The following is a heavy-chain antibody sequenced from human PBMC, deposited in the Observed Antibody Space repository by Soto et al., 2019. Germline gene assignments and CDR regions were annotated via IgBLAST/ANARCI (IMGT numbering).Heavy chain of an antibody. CDR1: GFTFSSYG. Sequence: GGSLRLSCAASGFTFSSYGMHWVRQAPGKGLEWVAVIWYDGSNKYYADSVKGRFTISRDNSKNTLYLQMNSLRAEDTAVYYCARETSYDFWSGFPHIYDYYYYYGMDVWGQGTTVTVSS. CDR2: IWYDGSNK. CDR3: ARETSYDFWSGFPHIYDYYYYYGMDV. V-gene: IGHV3-33*01. D-gene: IGHD3-3*01. J-gene: IGHJ6*02.